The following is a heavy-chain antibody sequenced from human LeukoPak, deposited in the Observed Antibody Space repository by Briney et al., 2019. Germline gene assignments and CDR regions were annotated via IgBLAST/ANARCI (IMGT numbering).Heavy chain of an antibody. D-gene: IGHD2/OR15-2a*01. CDR2: IYYSGGA. CDR3: ARGNNPYYFDY. Sequence: PSETLSLTCTVSGGSICSGDSYWSWIRQPPGKGLECIGYIYYSGGAFYNPSIKSQVTISVDTSKNHFSLNLSSVTAVDTAVYYCARGNNPYYFDYWGQGTLVTVSS. V-gene: IGHV4-30-4*08. J-gene: IGHJ4*02. CDR1: GGSICSGDSY.